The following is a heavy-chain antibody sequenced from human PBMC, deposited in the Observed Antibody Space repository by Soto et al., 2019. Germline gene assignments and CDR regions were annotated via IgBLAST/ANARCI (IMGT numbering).Heavy chain of an antibody. CDR1: GGSISSSNW. J-gene: IGHJ5*02. Sequence: SETLSLTCAVSGGSISSSNWWSWVRQPPGKGLEWIGHIFYGGSTNYNPALKSRVTISVDTSKSQFSLKLSSVTAADTAVYYCAKDSGYNYGYFRWFDPWGQGTLVTVSS. D-gene: IGHD5-18*01. CDR2: IFYGGST. CDR3: AKDSGYNYGYFRWFDP. V-gene: IGHV4-4*02.